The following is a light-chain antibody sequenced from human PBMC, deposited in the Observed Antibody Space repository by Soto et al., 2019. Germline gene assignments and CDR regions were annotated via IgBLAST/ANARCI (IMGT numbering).Light chain of an antibody. CDR2: AAS. Sequence: DIQMTQSPSSVSASVGDRVTITCRASQGISSRLAWYLQKPGKAPKLLIYAASDLQTGVPSRFSGSWSGTNFTLTISSLQPEDFATYYCQQANSFPITFGRGTRLEIK. V-gene: IGKV1-12*01. CDR3: QQANSFPIT. J-gene: IGKJ5*01. CDR1: QGISSR.